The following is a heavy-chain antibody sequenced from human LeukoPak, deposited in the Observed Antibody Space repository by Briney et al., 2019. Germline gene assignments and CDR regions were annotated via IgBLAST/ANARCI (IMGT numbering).Heavy chain of an antibody. CDR3: AKYFRADSGNYYRSFDY. CDR1: RFTFSSYA. D-gene: IGHD1-26*01. Sequence: PGGSLRLSCAASRFTFSSYAMHWVRQAPGKGLEYVSAISSNGGSTYYANSVKGRFTISRDNSKNTLYLQMGSLRAEDMAVYYCAKYFRADSGNYYRSFDYWGQGTLVTVSS. V-gene: IGHV3-64*01. J-gene: IGHJ4*02. CDR2: ISSNGGST.